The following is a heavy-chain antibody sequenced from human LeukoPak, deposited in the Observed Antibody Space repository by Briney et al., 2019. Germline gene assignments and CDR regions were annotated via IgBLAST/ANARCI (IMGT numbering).Heavy chain of an antibody. J-gene: IGHJ3*02. D-gene: IGHD1-14*01. Sequence: SETLSLTCTVSSDSITSYYWTWIRQPPGKGLEWNGYIHRNGDTKNNPSLKSRLTMSVDTSKNQISLKLTSVTAADTALYYCARQPSGTAAFDIWGQGTMVTVSS. CDR1: SDSITSYY. CDR3: ARQPSGTAAFDI. CDR2: IHRNGDT. V-gene: IGHV4-59*08.